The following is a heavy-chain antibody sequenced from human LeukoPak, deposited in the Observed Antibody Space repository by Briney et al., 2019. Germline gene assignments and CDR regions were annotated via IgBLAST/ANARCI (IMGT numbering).Heavy chain of an antibody. V-gene: IGHV3-30-3*01. Sequence: GGSLRLSCANSGFTFSRYAMHWVRQAPGKGLEWVALISYDANIGSNKYYADSVKGRFTISRDNSKNTLYLQMNSLRAEDTAVYYCARDGGYDFWSGYYQDYWGQGTLVTVSS. CDR2: ISYDANIGSNK. D-gene: IGHD3-3*01. CDR3: ARDGGYDFWSGYYQDY. CDR1: GFTFSRYA. J-gene: IGHJ4*02.